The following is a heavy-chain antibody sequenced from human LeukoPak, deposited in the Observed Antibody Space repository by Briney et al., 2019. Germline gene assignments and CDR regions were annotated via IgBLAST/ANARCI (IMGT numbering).Heavy chain of an antibody. J-gene: IGHJ4*02. CDR2: IKQDGSEK. CDR1: GFTFSSYW. V-gene: IGHV3-7*01. Sequence: GGSLRLSCAASGFTFSSYWMSWVRQAPGKGLEWVANIKQDGSEKYYVDSVKGRFTISRGNAKNSLYLQMNSLRAEDTAVYYCARDGGGSGYSGYDLATDYWGQGTLVTVSS. D-gene: IGHD5-12*01. CDR3: ARDGGGSGYSGYDLATDY.